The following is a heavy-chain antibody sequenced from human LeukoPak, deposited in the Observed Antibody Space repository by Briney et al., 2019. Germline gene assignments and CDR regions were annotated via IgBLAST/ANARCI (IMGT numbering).Heavy chain of an antibody. J-gene: IGHJ3*02. D-gene: IGHD2-2*02. CDR1: GGSISSSSYY. CDR3: ARHREPWVVPAATPDDAFDI. Sequence: TSETLSLTCTVSGGSISSSSYYWGWIRQPPGKGLEWIGSIYYSGSTYYNPSLKSRVTISVDTSKNQFSLKLSSVTAADTAVYYCARHREPWVVPAATPDDAFDIWGQGTMVTVSS. V-gene: IGHV4-39*01. CDR2: IYYSGST.